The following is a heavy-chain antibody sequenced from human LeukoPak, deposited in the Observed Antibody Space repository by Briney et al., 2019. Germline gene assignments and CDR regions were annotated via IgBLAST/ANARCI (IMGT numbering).Heavy chain of an antibody. Sequence: SETLSLTCAVYGGSFSGYYWSWLRQPPGKGLEWIGEINHSGSTNYNPSLKSRVTISVDTSKNQFSLKLSSVTAADTAVYYCARHIHQACGDDGRYYFDYWGQGTLVTVSS. V-gene: IGHV4-34*01. CDR1: GGSFSGYY. D-gene: IGHD4-17*01. CDR2: INHSGST. CDR3: ARHIHQACGDDGRYYFDY. J-gene: IGHJ4*02.